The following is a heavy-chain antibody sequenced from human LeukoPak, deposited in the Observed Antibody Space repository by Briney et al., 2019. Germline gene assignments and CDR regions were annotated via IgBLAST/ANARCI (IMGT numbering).Heavy chain of an antibody. CDR1: GYTFTSYG. V-gene: IGHV1-18*04. J-gene: IGHJ4*02. CDR2: ISAYNGNT. CDR3: TRDRRAYCSSTSCYGVFDY. Sequence: ASVKVSCTASGYTFTSYGNSWVRQAPGQGLEWMGWISAYNGNTNYAQKLQGRVTMTTDTSTSTAYMELRSLRSDDTAVYYCTRDRRAYCSSTSCYGVFDYWGQGTLVTVSS. D-gene: IGHD2-2*01.